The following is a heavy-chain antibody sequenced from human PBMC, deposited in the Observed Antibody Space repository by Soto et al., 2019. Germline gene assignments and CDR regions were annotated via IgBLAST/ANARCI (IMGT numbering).Heavy chain of an antibody. Sequence: QVQLQESGPGLVKPSQTLSLMCTVSGVPISGSDYHWGWIRQSPGKGLEWIGYIFPSGATHYNSSLGSRITMSVETSKSQFSLRLTAVTAADTAVYFCARGSAAKRYFDLWGRGTLVTVSS. V-gene: IGHV4-30-4*01. CDR3: ARGSAAKRYFDL. D-gene: IGHD5-18*01. J-gene: IGHJ2*01. CDR1: GVPISGSDYH. CDR2: IFPSGAT.